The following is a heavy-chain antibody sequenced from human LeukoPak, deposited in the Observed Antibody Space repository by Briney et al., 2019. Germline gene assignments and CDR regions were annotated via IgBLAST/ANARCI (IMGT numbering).Heavy chain of an antibody. V-gene: IGHV1-3*01. CDR3: ARPMVRGAFGCYYGMDV. CDR2: INAGNGNT. J-gene: IGHJ6*04. CDR1: GYTFTSYA. D-gene: IGHD3-10*01. Sequence: ASVKVSCKASGYTFTSYAMHWVRQAPGQRLEWMGWINAGNGNTKYSQKFQGRVTITRDASASTAYMELSSLRSEDTAVYYCARPMVRGAFGCYYGMDVWGKGTTVTVSS.